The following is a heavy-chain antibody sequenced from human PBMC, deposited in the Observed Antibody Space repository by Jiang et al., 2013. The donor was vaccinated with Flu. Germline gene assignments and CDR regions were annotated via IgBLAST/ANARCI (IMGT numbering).Heavy chain of an antibody. CDR2: LNPSSSTT. CDR3: ARGATSGGKYSEFSD. V-gene: IGHV1-46*01. Sequence: SGAEVKKPGASVKVSCKASGYTFTNYYMHWVRQAPGQGLEWMGMLNPSSSTTISAQRFQGRVTMTRDTSTSTLYMELSSLRSEDMAMYYCARGATSGGKYSEFSDWGQGTLVTVSS. D-gene: IGHD5-24*01. J-gene: IGHJ4*02. CDR1: GYTFTNYY.